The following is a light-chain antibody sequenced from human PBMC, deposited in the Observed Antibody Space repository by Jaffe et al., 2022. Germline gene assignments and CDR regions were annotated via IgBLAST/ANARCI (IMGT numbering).Light chain of an antibody. CDR3: QQLNSYPRT. CDR1: QGISSY. J-gene: IGKJ3*01. Sequence: DIQLTQSPSFLSASVGDRVTITCRASQGISSYLAWYQQKPGKAPKLLIYAASTLQGGVPSRFSGSGSGTEFTLTISSLQPEDFATYYCQQLNSYPRTFGPGTKVDIK. V-gene: IGKV1-9*01. CDR2: AAS.